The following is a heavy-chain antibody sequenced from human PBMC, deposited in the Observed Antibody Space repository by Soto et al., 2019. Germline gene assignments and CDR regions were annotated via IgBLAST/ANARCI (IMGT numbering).Heavy chain of an antibody. Sequence: QTQSVTCTVSGGSISSGGYYWSWIRQHPGKALEWIGYIYYSGSTYYNPSLKSRVTISVETSKNQLSLKLSSETPADTAVCYFARADDGSGYYAYYSDYCCHCTLVTV. CDR3: ARADDGSGYYAYYSDY. J-gene: IGHJ4*01. CDR2: IYYSGST. D-gene: IGHD3-22*01. V-gene: IGHV4-31*03. CDR1: GGSISSGGYY.